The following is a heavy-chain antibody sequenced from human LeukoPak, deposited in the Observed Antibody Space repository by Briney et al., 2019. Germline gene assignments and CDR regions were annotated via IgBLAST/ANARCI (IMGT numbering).Heavy chain of an antibody. J-gene: IGHJ3*02. D-gene: IGHD5-12*01. CDR2: ISGSGGST. CDR1: GFTFSSYP. V-gene: IGHV3-23*01. Sequence: TGGSLRLSCAASGFTFSSYPMSWVRQAPGKGLEWVSAISGSGGSTYYADSVKGRFTISRDNSKNTLYLQMNSLRAEDTAVYYCKGGYDSDAFDIWGQGTMVTVSS. CDR3: KGGYDSDAFDI.